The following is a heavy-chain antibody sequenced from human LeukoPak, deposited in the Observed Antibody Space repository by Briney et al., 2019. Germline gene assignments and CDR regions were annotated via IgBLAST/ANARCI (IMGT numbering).Heavy chain of an antibody. CDR1: GFTFSSNW. J-gene: IGHJ4*02. CDR3: ARSPLTVTTRLHFDY. CDR2: INSDGSST. D-gene: IGHD4-17*01. Sequence: PGGSLRLSCATSGFTFSSNWMHWVRHTPGKGLVWVSRINSDGSSTSYADSVKGRFTISRDNAKDTLYLQMNSLRAEDTAAYYCARSPLTVTTRLHFDYWGQGTLVTVSS. V-gene: IGHV3-74*01.